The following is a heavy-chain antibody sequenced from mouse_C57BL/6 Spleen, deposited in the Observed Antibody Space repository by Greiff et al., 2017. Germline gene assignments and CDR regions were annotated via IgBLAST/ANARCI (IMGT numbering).Heavy chain of an antibody. CDR3: TREGYYGSRGNFDY. J-gene: IGHJ2*01. V-gene: IGHV5-9-1*02. Sequence: EVKLMESGEGLVKPGGSLKLSCAASGFTFSSYAMSWVRQTPEKRLEWVAYISSGGDYIYYADTVKGRFTISRENARNTLYLQMSSLKSEDTAMYYCTREGYYGSRGNFDYWGQGTTLTVSS. D-gene: IGHD1-1*01. CDR1: GFTFSSYA. CDR2: ISSGGDYI.